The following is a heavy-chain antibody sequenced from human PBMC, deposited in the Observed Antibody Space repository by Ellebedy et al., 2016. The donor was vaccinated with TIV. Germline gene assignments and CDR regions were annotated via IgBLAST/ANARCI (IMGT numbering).Heavy chain of an antibody. J-gene: IGHJ4*02. CDR1: GFTLSHYG. CDR3: ATLTYYSDRTGFYSDY. V-gene: IGHV3-30*02. CDR2: ILYDGSNR. Sequence: GESLKISCAASGFTLSHYGMHWVRQAPGKGLEWVAFILYDGSNRYHADSVKGRFTISRDNSKNMLFLQMNSLRPEDTAVYYCATLTYYSDRTGFYSDYWGQGTLLTVPS. D-gene: IGHD3-22*01.